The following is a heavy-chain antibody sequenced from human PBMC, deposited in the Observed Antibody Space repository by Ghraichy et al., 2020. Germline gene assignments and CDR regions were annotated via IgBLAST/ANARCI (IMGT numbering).Heavy chain of an antibody. CDR2: ISGSGGST. CDR3: AKDMGGNYGGVFWFDP. D-gene: IGHD4-17*01. Sequence: GGSLRLTCAASGFTFSSYAMSWVRQAPGKGLEWVSAISGSGGSTYYADSVKGRFTISRDNSKNTLYLQMNSLRAEDTAVYYCAKDMGGNYGGVFWFDPWGQGTLVTVSS. V-gene: IGHV3-23*01. CDR1: GFTFSSYA. J-gene: IGHJ5*02.